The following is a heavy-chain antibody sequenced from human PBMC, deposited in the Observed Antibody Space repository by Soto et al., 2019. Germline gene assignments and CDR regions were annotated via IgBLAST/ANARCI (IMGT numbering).Heavy chain of an antibody. Sequence: SETLSLTCSVASGSISSYYWSWIRQPPGKGLEWIGYAYYSGSTNYNPSLKSRVTISVDRSKNQFSLKLSSVTAADTAVYYCARWSSSRGDYYGMDVWGQGTTVTVSS. V-gene: IGHV4-59*12. CDR3: ARWSSSRGDYYGMDV. J-gene: IGHJ6*02. CDR1: SGSISSYY. CDR2: AYYSGST. D-gene: IGHD6-13*01.